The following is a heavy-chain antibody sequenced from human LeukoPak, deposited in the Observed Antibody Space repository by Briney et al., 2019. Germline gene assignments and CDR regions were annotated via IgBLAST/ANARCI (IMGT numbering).Heavy chain of an antibody. Sequence: GGSLRLSCAASGLTFSSYGMHWVRQVPGKGLEWVAVISYDGSNKYYADSVKGRFTISRDNSKNTLYLQMNSLRAEDTAVYYCAITMIVVAFDNWGQGTLVTVSS. CDR3: AITMIVVAFDN. CDR2: ISYDGSNK. D-gene: IGHD3-22*01. CDR1: GLTFSSYG. J-gene: IGHJ4*02. V-gene: IGHV3-30*03.